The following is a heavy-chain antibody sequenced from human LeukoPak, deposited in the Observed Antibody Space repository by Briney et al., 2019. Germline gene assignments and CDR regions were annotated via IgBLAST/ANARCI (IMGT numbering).Heavy chain of an antibody. D-gene: IGHD4-11*01. Sequence: GGSLRLSCAASGFTFSRYWMTWVRQAPGKGLDYVSAITNNGGTTFYRDSVKGRFTISRDNSKNTLYLQMSSLTTDDTAVYYCVKTTVNFYYDNWGQGTLVTVSS. CDR2: ITNNGGTT. CDR3: VKTTVNFYYDN. J-gene: IGHJ4*02. CDR1: GFTFSRYW. V-gene: IGHV3-64D*09.